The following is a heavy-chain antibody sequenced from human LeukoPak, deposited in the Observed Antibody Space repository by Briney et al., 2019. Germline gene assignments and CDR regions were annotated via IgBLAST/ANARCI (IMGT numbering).Heavy chain of an antibody. CDR2: ISSSSSYI. V-gene: IGHV3-21*01. D-gene: IGHD1-26*01. Sequence: PGGSLRLSCAASGFTFSSYSMNWVHQAPGKGLEWVSSISSSSSYIYYADSVKGRFTISRDNAKNSLYLQMNSLRREDTAVYYCARGSVGAFDIWGQGTMVTVSS. CDR1: GFTFSSYS. CDR3: ARGSVGAFDI. J-gene: IGHJ3*02.